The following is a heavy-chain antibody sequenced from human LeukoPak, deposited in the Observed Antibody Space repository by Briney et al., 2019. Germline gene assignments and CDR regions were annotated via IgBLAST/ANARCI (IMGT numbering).Heavy chain of an antibody. CDR3: AKGVTGYCSSTSCYSMDV. D-gene: IGHD2-2*01. V-gene: IGHV3-23*01. Sequence: GGSLRLSCAASGFTFSSYAMNWVRQAPGKGLEWVSDISGSGGSTHYADSVKGRLTISRDNSKNTLYLQMNSLRAEDTAVYYCAKGVTGYCSSTSCYSMDVWGKGTTVTVSS. J-gene: IGHJ6*04. CDR2: ISGSGGST. CDR1: GFTFSSYA.